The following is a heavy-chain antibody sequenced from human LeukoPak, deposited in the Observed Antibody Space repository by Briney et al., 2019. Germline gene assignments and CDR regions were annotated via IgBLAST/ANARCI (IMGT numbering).Heavy chain of an antibody. CDR2: VTNGGIT. Sequence: PGGSLRLSCAASGLTFSSHTMNWVRQAPGKGLEYISSVTNGGITYYADSAKGRFTISRDNSKNTLYLQMNSLRAEDTAVYYCAPRIAVRPYPFGNWGQGTLVTVSS. CDR3: APRIAVRPYPFGN. D-gene: IGHD6-6*01. J-gene: IGHJ4*02. CDR1: GLTFSSHT. V-gene: IGHV3-23*01.